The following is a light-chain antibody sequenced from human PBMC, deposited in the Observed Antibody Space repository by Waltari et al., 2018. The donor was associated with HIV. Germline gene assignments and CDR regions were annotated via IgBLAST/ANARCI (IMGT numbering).Light chain of an antibody. CDR1: SSNIGSNY. Sequence: QSVLTQPPSASGTPGQRVTISCSGSSSNIGSNYVYWYQQLPGTAPKLLIYRNNQRSSGVPDRFSGSKSGTSASLAISGLRSEDEADYYCAAWDDSLSGQVVFGGGTKLPVL. J-gene: IGLJ2*01. CDR2: RNN. CDR3: AAWDDSLSGQVV. V-gene: IGLV1-47*01.